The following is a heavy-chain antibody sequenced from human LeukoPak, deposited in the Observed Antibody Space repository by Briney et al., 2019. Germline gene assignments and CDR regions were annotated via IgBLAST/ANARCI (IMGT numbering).Heavy chain of an antibody. CDR1: GGSINNYY. V-gene: IGHV4-59*01. CDR3: ARKGPIAATGPDY. D-gene: IGHD6-13*01. CDR2: IYNSRDT. Sequence: SETLSLTCTVSGGSINNYYWSWIRQPPGKGLEWLGYIYNSRDTNYNPSLKSRVTFSADTSKNQFSLKLSSVTAADTAVYYCARKGPIAATGPDYWGQGTLVTVSS. J-gene: IGHJ4*02.